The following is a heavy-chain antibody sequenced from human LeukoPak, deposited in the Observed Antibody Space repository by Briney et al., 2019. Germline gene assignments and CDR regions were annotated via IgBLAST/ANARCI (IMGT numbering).Heavy chain of an antibody. J-gene: IGHJ4*02. D-gene: IGHD1-26*01. V-gene: IGHV4-59*01. CDR1: GGSISSYY. CDR2: IYYSGST. CDR3: ARVTGGSGGYFDY. Sequence: PSETLSLTCTVSGGSISSYYWSWIRQPPGKGLEWIGNIYYSGSTNYNPSLKSRVTMSVDTSKNQFSLKLSSVTAADTAVYYCARVTGGSGGYFDYWGQGTLVTVSS.